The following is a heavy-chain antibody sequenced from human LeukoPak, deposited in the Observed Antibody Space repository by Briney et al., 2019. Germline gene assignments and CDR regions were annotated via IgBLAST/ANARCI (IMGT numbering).Heavy chain of an antibody. J-gene: IGHJ6*03. CDR3: ARGTYYYYMDV. Sequence: GGSLRLSCAASGFTFDDYDMSWVRQAPGKGLEWVSAINWDGSSTGYADSVKGRFTISRDNAENSLYLQMNSLRAEDTALYYCARGTYYYYMDVWGTGTTVTVAS. CDR1: GFTFDDYD. V-gene: IGHV3-20*04. CDR2: INWDGSST.